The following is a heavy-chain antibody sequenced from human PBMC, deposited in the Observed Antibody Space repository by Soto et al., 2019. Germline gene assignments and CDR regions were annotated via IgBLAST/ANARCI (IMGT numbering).Heavy chain of an antibody. D-gene: IGHD5-18*01. Sequence: QVQLVESGGGLVKPGGSLRLSCVASGFIFSDCYMNWIRQAPGKGREWLSYISSSGSYSNYADSVKGRFTIPRDNANNSLYLQMNSLSAEDTAVYYCVRGMVDTGILLEPLDVWGQGTTVTVSS. V-gene: IGHV3-11*06. CDR3: VRGMVDTGILLEPLDV. CDR2: ISSSGSYS. CDR1: GFIFSDCY. J-gene: IGHJ6*02.